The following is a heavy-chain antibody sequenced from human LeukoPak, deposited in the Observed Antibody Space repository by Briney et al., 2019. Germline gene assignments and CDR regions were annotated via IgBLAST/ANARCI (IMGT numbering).Heavy chain of an antibody. D-gene: IGHD2-2*02. V-gene: IGHV4-34*01. CDR3: ARDSSNGDIVVVPAAIGWFDP. CDR1: GGSFSGYY. Sequence: SETLSLTCAVYGGSFSGYYWSWIRQPPGKGLEWIGEINHSGSTNYNPSLKSRVTISVGTSKNQFSLKLSSVTAADTAVYYCARDSSNGDIVVVPAAIGWFDPWGQGTLVTVSS. J-gene: IGHJ5*02. CDR2: INHSGST.